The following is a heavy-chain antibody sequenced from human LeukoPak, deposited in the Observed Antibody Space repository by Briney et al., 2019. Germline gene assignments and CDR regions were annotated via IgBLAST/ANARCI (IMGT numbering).Heavy chain of an antibody. J-gene: IGHJ4*02. CDR3: ARQVEYSSSWFDY. CDR1: GGSISSSSSH. D-gene: IGHD6-13*01. Sequence: SDTLSLTCTVSGGSISSSSSHCGWIRQPPGTGLECIGSIYYSGSTYYYPSLKSRVTICVDTSKNQFSLKLSSVTAADTAVYYCARQVEYSSSWFDYWGRGTLVTVSS. CDR2: IYYSGST. V-gene: IGHV4-39*01.